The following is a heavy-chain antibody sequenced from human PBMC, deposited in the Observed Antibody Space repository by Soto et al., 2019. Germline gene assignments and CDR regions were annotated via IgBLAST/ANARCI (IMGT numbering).Heavy chain of an antibody. V-gene: IGHV1-2*02. CDR2: INPNNGGT. CDR3: ARDRCSGGSCDAFDI. D-gene: IGHD2-15*01. CDR1: GYTFTGYY. J-gene: IGHJ3*02. Sequence: ASVKVSCKASGYTFTGYYMHWVRQAPGQGLEWMGWINPNNGGTNYAQKFQGRVTMTRDTSISTAYMELSRLRSDDTAVYYCARDRCSGGSCDAFDIWGPGPMVTVSS.